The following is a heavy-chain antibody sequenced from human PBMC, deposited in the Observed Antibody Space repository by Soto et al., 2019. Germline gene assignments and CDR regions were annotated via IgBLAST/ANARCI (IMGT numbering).Heavy chain of an antibody. D-gene: IGHD1-1*01. CDR2: VYWHDDK. J-gene: IGHJ4*02. CDR3: VRLMSTDTTGYFDY. V-gene: IGHV2-5*01. CDR1: GFSLTTPGLG. Sequence: QITLKHSGPTLVKPTQTLTLTCTVSGFSLTTPGLGVGWIRQPPGKALEWLTLVYWHDDKRYSSSLRDRLTIARDTSNNQVVLSMTTMDPEDSATYYCVRLMSTDTTGYFDYWGQGIVVTVSS.